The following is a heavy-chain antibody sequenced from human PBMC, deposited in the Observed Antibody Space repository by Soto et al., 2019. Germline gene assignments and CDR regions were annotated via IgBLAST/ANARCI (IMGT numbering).Heavy chain of an antibody. Sequence: GGSLRLSCAASGFTFSSYAMHWVRQAPGKGLEWVAVISYDGSNKYYADSVKGRFTISRDNSKNTLYLQMNSLRAEDTAVYYCLLRPNIHSSSWSPLDYWGQGTLVTVSS. J-gene: IGHJ4*02. V-gene: IGHV3-30-3*01. CDR1: GFTFSSYA. D-gene: IGHD6-13*01. CDR3: LLRPNIHSSSWSPLDY. CDR2: ISYDGSNK.